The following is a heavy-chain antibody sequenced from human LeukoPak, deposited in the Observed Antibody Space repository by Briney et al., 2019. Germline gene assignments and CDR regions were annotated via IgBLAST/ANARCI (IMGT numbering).Heavy chain of an antibody. J-gene: IGHJ4*02. CDR3: AIYGSGSYSGFDY. CDR2: INHSGST. Sequence: SSETLSLTCAVYGGSFSGYYWSWLRQPPGKGLEWIGEINHSGSTSYNPSLKSRVTISVDTSKNQFSLKLSSVTAADTALYYCAIYGSGSYSGFDYWGQGTLVTASS. CDR1: GGSFSGYY. D-gene: IGHD3-10*01. V-gene: IGHV4-34*01.